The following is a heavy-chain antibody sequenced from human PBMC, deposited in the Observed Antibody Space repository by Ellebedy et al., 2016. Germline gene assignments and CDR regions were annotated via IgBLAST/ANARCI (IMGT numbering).Heavy chain of an antibody. Sequence: GESLKISXAASGFTFSDYYMSWIRQAPGKGLEWVSYISSSGSTIYYADSVKGRFTISRDNAKNSLYLQMNSLRAEDTAVYYCARDRINGYENWFDPWGQGTLVTVSS. CDR3: ARDRINGYENWFDP. V-gene: IGHV3-11*01. CDR2: ISSSGSTI. J-gene: IGHJ5*02. CDR1: GFTFSDYY. D-gene: IGHD5-18*01.